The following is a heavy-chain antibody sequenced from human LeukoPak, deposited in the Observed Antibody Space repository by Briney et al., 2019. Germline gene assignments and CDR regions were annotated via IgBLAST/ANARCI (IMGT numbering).Heavy chain of an antibody. Sequence: SETLSLTCAVYGGSFSGYYWSWIRQPPGKGLEWIGEINHSGSTNYNPSLKSRVTISVDTSKNQFSLKLSSGTAADTAVYYGARGATYYYDSRGYYPFDYWGQGTLVTVSS. D-gene: IGHD3-22*01. CDR3: ARGATYYYDSRGYYPFDY. CDR1: GGSFSGYY. V-gene: IGHV4-34*01. CDR2: INHSGST. J-gene: IGHJ4*02.